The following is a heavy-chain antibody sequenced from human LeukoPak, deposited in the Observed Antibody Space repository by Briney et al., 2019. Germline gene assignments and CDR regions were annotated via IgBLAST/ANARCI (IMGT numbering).Heavy chain of an antibody. D-gene: IGHD6-25*01. CDR3: VRDRLRSSAWVFDY. CDR1: GFTFSSYW. CDR2: IKQDGSEI. V-gene: IGHV3-7*01. Sequence: PGGSLRLSCAASGFTFSSYWMSWVRQAPGKGLEWVANIKQDGSEIYYVDSVKGRFTISRDNAKNSLYLQMNSLRAEDTAVYYCVRDRLRSSAWVFDYWGQGTLVTVSS. J-gene: IGHJ4*02.